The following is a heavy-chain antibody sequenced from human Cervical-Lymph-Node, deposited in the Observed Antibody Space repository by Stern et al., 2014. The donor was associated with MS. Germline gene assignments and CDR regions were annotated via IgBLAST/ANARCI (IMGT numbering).Heavy chain of an antibody. V-gene: IGHV5-51*03. Sequence: EMQLVESGAELKKPGESLKISCKASGYSFTTYWIGWVRQMPGKGLEWMGIIYPGDSNTKYNPSFRGQVTVSADKSITTAYLQWSALKASDTAMYYCARVPWEMPRHAFDYWGQGTQVTVSS. D-gene: IGHD1-26*01. CDR2: IYPGDSNT. J-gene: IGHJ4*02. CDR1: GYSFTTYW. CDR3: ARVPWEMPRHAFDY.